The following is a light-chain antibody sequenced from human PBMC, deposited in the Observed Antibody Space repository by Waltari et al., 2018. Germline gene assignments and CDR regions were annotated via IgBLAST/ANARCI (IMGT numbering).Light chain of an antibody. CDR2: AAS. CDR3: QQSYSSPYT. Sequence: DIQMTQSPSSLSASVGDRVTIICRAGQSIGGYLNWYQQKPGQAPKLLMYAASTLNSGVTSRFSGSGSGTDFTLTISSLQPEDFATYYCQQSYSSPYTFGQGTKLDI. CDR1: QSIGGY. J-gene: IGKJ2*01. V-gene: IGKV1-39*01.